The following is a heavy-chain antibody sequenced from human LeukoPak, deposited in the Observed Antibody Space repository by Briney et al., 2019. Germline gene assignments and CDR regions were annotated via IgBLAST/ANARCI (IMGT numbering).Heavy chain of an antibody. CDR3: ARGDGSGSYYMYYYYGMDV. CDR1: GGSISSYY. V-gene: IGHV4-59*01. J-gene: IGHJ6*02. D-gene: IGHD3-10*01. CDR2: IYYSGST. Sequence: SETLSLTCTASGGSISSYYWSWIRQPPGKGLEWIGYIYYSGSTNYNPSLKSRVTISVDTSENQFSLKLSSVTAADTAVYYCARGDGSGSYYMYYYYGMDVWGQGTTVTVSS.